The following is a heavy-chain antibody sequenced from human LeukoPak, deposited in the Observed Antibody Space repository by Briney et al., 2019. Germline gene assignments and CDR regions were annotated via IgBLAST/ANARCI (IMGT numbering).Heavy chain of an antibody. V-gene: IGHV4-31*03. Sequence: SQTLSLTCTVSGGSISSGGYYWSWIRQHPGKGLEWIGYIYYSGSTYNNPSLKSRVTISVDTSKNQFSLKLSSVTAADTAVYYCARDISDSPTNWFDPWGQGTLVTVSP. CDR1: GGSISSGGYY. J-gene: IGHJ5*02. D-gene: IGHD2-15*01. CDR3: ARDISDSPTNWFDP. CDR2: IYYSGST.